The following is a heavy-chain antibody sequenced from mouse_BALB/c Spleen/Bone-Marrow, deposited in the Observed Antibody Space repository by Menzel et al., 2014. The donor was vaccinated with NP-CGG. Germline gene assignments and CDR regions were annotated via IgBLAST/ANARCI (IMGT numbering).Heavy chain of an antibody. Sequence: EVQLVESGGGLVQPGGSLKLSCAASGFTFGSYGMSWVRQTPDKRLELVATINSNGGSTYYPDSVKGRFTISRDNAKNTLYLQMSSLKSEDTAMYYCARVWYFDYWGQGTSLTVSS. J-gene: IGHJ2*03. CDR3: ARVWYFDY. CDR2: INSNGGST. CDR1: GFTFGSYG. V-gene: IGHV5-6-3*01.